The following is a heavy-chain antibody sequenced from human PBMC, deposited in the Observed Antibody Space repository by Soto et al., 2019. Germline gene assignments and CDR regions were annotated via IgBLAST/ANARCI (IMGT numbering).Heavy chain of an antibody. V-gene: IGHV4-39*01. CDR3: ALGLGDNWHDHYFDY. Sequence: QLQLHESGPGLVKPSETLSLTCTVSGGSISSSSDYWGWIRQPPGKGLVWIGSIYHSGSTDYNPSLKSRATVTVDTSKNQASPKLTSVPAAETAVYYCALGLGDNWHDHYFDYWGQGTLVTVSS. CDR1: GGSISSSSDY. D-gene: IGHD1-20*01. CDR2: IYHSGST. J-gene: IGHJ4*02.